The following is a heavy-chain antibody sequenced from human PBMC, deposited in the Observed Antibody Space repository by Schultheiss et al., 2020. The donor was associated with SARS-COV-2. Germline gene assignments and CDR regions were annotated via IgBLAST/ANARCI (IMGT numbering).Heavy chain of an antibody. CDR1: GGSISSNNW. CDR2: IYYSGST. J-gene: IGHJ4*02. D-gene: IGHD4-17*01. V-gene: IGHV4-4*02. Sequence: SETLSLTCDVSGGSISSNNWWSWVRQPPGKGLEWIGYIYYSGSTYYNPSLKSRVTISADTSKNQFSLKLTSVTAADTAVYYCARQGGTPWRDYEFDFWGQGTLVTVSS. CDR3: ARQGGTPWRDYEFDF.